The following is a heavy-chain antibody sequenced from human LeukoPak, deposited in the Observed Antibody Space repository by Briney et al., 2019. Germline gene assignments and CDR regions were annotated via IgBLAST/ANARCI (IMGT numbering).Heavy chain of an antibody. V-gene: IGHV3-23*01. Sequence: PGGSLRLSCAASGFTFSSYAMSWVRQAPGKGLEWVSAITNSGGTTYYADSVKGRFTISRDNSKNTLYLQMNSLRAEDTAVYYCAKRLGYYDSSEGYFDYWGQGTLVTVSS. CDR1: GFTFSSYA. CDR3: AKRLGYYDSSEGYFDY. D-gene: IGHD3-22*01. CDR2: ITNSGGTT. J-gene: IGHJ4*02.